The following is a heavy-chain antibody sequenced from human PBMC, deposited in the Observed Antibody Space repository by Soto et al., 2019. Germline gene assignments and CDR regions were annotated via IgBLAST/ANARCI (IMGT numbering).Heavy chain of an antibody. CDR1: GFTFSSYA. V-gene: IGHV3-30-3*01. D-gene: IGHD3-3*01. CDR2: ISYDGSNK. Sequence: GGSLRLSCAASGFTFSSYAMHWVRQAPGKGLEWVAVISYDGSNKYYADSVKGRFTISRDNSKNTLYLQMNSLRAEDTAVYYCAREFNRYYDFWSGYYSPYFDYWCQVTLVTVSS. CDR3: AREFNRYYDFWSGYYSPYFDY. J-gene: IGHJ4*02.